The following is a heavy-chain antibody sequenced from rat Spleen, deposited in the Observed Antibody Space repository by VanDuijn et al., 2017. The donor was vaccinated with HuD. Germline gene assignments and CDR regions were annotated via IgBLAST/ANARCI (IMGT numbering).Heavy chain of an antibody. V-gene: IGHV5-31*01. Sequence: EVQLVESGGGLVQTGRSLKLSCIASGFILKNYWMTWIRQAPGKGLEWVASITDGGGNTFYPDSVRGRFTISRDIAKATLYLQMDSLRSEDTATYYCARHEGGTAYYFDYWGQGVMVTVSS. CDR1: GFILKNYW. CDR2: ITDGGGNT. J-gene: IGHJ2*01. CDR3: ARHEGGTAYYFDY. D-gene: IGHD1-5*01.